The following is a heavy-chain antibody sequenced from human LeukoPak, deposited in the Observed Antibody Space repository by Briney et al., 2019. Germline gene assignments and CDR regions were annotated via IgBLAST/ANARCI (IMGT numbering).Heavy chain of an antibody. D-gene: IGHD4-17*01. V-gene: IGHV1-46*03. J-gene: IGHJ4*02. CDR2: INPSGGST. CDR3: SRASAYGDYEFYFDY. Sequence: APVKVSCKASGYTFSSYYMHWVRQAPGQGLEWMGIINPSGGSTSYAQKFQGRVTMTRDTSTSTVYMELNSLRSEDTAVYYCSRASAYGDYEFYFDYWGQGTLVTVSS. CDR1: GYTFSSYY.